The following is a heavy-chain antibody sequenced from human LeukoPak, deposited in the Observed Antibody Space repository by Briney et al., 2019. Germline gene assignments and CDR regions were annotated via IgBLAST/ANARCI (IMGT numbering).Heavy chain of an antibody. D-gene: IGHD2-15*01. V-gene: IGHV4-61*01. CDR2: IYYSGST. CDR1: GGSISSGSYY. CDR3: ARRFSGGSCYRFDP. J-gene: IGHJ5*02. Sequence: SETLSLTCTVSGGSISSGSYYWSWIRQPPGKGLEWVGYIYYSGSTNYNPSLKSRVTISVDTSKNQFSLKLSSVTAADTAVYYCARRFSGGSCYRFDPWGQGTLVTVSS.